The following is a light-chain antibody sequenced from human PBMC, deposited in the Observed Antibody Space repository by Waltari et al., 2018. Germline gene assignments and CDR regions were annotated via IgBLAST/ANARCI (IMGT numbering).Light chain of an antibody. Sequence: QLVLTQSPSASASLGASVKLTCTLSSGHSSNIIAWHQQQPEKGHRYLLKVNSDGSHTKGDELPERFSGSGSGAERYLTSSSVQSEDEADYYCQTGGHGTWVFGGGTKLTVL. V-gene: IGLV4-69*01. CDR1: SGHSSNI. J-gene: IGLJ3*02. CDR2: VNSDGSH. CDR3: QTGGHGTWV.